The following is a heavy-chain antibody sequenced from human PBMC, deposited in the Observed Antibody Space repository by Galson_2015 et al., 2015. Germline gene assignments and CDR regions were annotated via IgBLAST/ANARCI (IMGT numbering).Heavy chain of an antibody. V-gene: IGHV3-33*01. Sequence: SLRLSCAASGFIFRNYGMHWVRQAPGKGLEWVVVIWYDGSNKYYADSVKGRFTISRDNSKNTLYLQMNSLRAEDTAVYYCARGYSLPPGVVPAVYWGQGTLVTVSS. J-gene: IGHJ4*02. CDR2: IWYDGSNK. D-gene: IGHD2-2*01. CDR3: ARGYSLPPGVVPAVY. CDR1: GFIFRNYG.